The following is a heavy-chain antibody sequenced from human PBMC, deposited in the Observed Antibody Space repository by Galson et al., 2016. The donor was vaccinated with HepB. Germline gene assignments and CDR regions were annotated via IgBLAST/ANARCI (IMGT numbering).Heavy chain of an antibody. Sequence: SVKVSCKASGYPFTSYDVNWVRQAPGQGLEWMGGIIPIFGPGDYAQKFQDRVAITADESTRTVYMELSSLRSEDTAVYYCARGITGDLGPRKDAFDIWGQGTMVTVSS. CDR1: GYPFTSYD. V-gene: IGHV1-69*13. J-gene: IGHJ3*02. CDR2: IIPIFGPG. D-gene: IGHD1-14*01. CDR3: ARGITGDLGPRKDAFDI.